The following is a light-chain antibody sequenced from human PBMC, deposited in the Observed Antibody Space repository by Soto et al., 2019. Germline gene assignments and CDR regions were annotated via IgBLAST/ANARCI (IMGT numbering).Light chain of an antibody. J-gene: IGLJ2*01. CDR1: SSNIGNNY. V-gene: IGLV1-51*01. Sequence: QSVLTQPPSVSAAPGQKVTISCSGFSSNIGNNYVSWYQQVPGTAPKLLIYENNKRPSGIPDRFSGSKSGTSATLDITGLQTGDEDDYYCGTWDSSLSAGVLGGGTKLTVL. CDR2: ENN. CDR3: GTWDSSLSAGV.